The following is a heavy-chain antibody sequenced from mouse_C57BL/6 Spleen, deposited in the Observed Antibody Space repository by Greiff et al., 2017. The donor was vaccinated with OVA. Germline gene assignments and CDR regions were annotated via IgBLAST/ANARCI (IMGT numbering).Heavy chain of an antibody. CDR2: INPNNGGT. CDR1: GYTFTDYY. Sequence: VQLKQSGPELVKPGASVKISCKASGYTFTDYYMNWVKQSHGKSLEWIGDINPNNGGTSYNQKFKGKATLTVDKSSSTAYMELRSLTSEDSAVYYCLITTVVGRFDYWGQGTTLTVSS. CDR3: LITTVVGRFDY. V-gene: IGHV1-26*01. D-gene: IGHD1-1*01. J-gene: IGHJ2*01.